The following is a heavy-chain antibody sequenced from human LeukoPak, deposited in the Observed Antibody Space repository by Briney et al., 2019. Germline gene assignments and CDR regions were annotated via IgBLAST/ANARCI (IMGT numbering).Heavy chain of an antibody. CDR3: ARVYGSGSYPYYYYGMDV. V-gene: IGHV4-59*08. Sequence: PSETLSLTCTVSGGSISSYYWSWIRQPPGKGLEWIGYIYYSGSTNYNPSLKSRVTISVDTSKNRFSLKLSSVTAADTAVYYCARVYGSGSYPYYYYGMDVWGQGTTVTVSS. CDR2: IYYSGST. CDR1: GGSISSYY. D-gene: IGHD3-10*01. J-gene: IGHJ6*02.